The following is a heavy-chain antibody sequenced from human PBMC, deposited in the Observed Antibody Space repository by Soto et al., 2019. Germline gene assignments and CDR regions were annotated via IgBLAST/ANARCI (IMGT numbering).Heavy chain of an antibody. J-gene: IGHJ3*01. CDR1: GFTFSSYA. CDR3: AKCLQGSWNQDAFYS. Sequence: PXGSRILAGPASGFTFSSYAMGWVRQAPGKRREWVSHITASRGTTYYADYVKGRFTMSRDISRNTLYMQMNSLRDEDTALYYCAKCLQGSWNQDAFYSWRQGTMVTVSS. V-gene: IGHV3-23*01. CDR2: ITASRGTT. D-gene: IGHD1-1*01.